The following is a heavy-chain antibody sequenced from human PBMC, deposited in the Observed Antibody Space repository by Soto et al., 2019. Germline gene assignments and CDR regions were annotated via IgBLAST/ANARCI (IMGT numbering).Heavy chain of an antibody. CDR3: TRLRLGSSRSSDY. J-gene: IGHJ4*02. CDR2: IKNKANSYTT. D-gene: IGHD6-19*01. V-gene: IGHV3-72*01. CDR1: GFTFSDHY. Sequence: EVQLVESGGGLVQPEGSLRLSCAASGFTFSDHYMDWVRQAPGKGLEWVGRIKNKANSYTTEYAAPVKGRFIISRDDSKNSVFLQTNRVKTDDTAVSYCTRLRLGSSRSSDYWGLGILVTVSS.